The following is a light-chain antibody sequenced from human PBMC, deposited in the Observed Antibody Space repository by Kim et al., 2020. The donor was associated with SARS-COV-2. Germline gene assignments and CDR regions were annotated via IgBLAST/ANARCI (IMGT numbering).Light chain of an antibody. J-gene: IGKJ5*01. CDR1: QSVSSY. CDR2: DAS. V-gene: IGKV3-11*01. Sequence: YPGESAPLSCRASQSVSSYLAWYQQKPGQAPRLLIYDASNRATGIPARFSGSGSGTDFTLTISSLEPEDFAVYYCQQRSNWPPITFGQGTRLEIK. CDR3: QQRSNWPPIT.